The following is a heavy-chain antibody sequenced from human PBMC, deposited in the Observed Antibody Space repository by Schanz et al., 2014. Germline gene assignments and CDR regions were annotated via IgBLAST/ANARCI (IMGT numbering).Heavy chain of an antibody. Sequence: VQVVQSGGGLVKPGGSLRLSCAASGFVFGDYYMTWVRQAPGKGLEWVSAISGSGGSTYYADSVKGRFTISRDNSKNTLYLQMKSLRAEDTAVYYCARVKYCTITRCYRTETEGIYYMDVWGKGTTVTVSS. D-gene: IGHD2-2*01. CDR1: GFVFGDYY. J-gene: IGHJ6*03. CDR2: ISGSGGST. CDR3: ARVKYCTITRCYRTETEGIYYMDV. V-gene: IGHV3-23*04.